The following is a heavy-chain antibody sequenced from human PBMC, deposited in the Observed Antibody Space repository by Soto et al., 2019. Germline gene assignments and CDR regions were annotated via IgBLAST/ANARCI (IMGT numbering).Heavy chain of an antibody. Sequence: GGSLRLSCAASGFTFSSSWMYWFRQAPGKGLVWVSGISGDGGTTTHADSVKGRFTISRDSAKNTLYLQMNSLRVEDTAVYYCARAGLLASGDYWGQGTLVTVSS. CDR2: ISGDGGTT. D-gene: IGHD1-26*01. V-gene: IGHV3-74*01. CDR3: ARAGLLASGDY. CDR1: GFTFSSSW. J-gene: IGHJ4*02.